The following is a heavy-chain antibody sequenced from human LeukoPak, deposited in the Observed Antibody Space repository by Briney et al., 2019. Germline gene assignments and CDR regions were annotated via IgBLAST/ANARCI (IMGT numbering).Heavy chain of an antibody. D-gene: IGHD6-13*01. CDR3: ARAIKQQLVTLYYYYYMDV. CDR2: INHSGST. CDR1: GGSFSGYY. Sequence: PSETLSLTCAAYGGSFSGYYWSWIRQPPGKGLEWIGEINHSGSTNYNPSLKSRVTISVDTSKNQVSLKLSSVTAADTAVYYCARAIKQQLVTLYYYYYMDVWGKGTTVTVSS. J-gene: IGHJ6*03. V-gene: IGHV4-34*01.